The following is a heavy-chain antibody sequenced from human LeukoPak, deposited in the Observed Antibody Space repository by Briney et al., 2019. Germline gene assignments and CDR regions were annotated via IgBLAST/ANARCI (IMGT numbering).Heavy chain of an antibody. D-gene: IGHD3-3*01. CDR2: ISGSGGST. CDR1: GFTFSSYA. V-gene: IGHV3-23*01. J-gene: IGHJ4*02. CDR3: AKDVRITIFGAPFDY. Sequence: GGSLRLSCAASGFTFSSYAMSWVRQAPGKGLEWVSGISGSGGSTYYADSVKGRFTISRDNSKNTLYLQMNSLRAEDTAVYYCAKDVRITIFGAPFDYWGQGTLVTVSS.